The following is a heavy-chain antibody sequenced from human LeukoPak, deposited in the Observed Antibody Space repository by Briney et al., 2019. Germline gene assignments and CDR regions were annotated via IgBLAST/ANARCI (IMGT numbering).Heavy chain of an antibody. CDR2: IYYTGSA. D-gene: IGHD6-13*01. V-gene: IGHV4-59*12. J-gene: IGHJ6*02. CDR3: ATQRIAAAGGVV. CDR1: GAPITRYY. Sequence: SETLSLTCTVSGAPITRYYWSWIRQPPGKGLEWIGYIYYTGSANYNPSLKSRVSISVDTSKNQFSLRLSSVTAADTAVYYCATQRIAAAGGVVWGQGTTVTVSS.